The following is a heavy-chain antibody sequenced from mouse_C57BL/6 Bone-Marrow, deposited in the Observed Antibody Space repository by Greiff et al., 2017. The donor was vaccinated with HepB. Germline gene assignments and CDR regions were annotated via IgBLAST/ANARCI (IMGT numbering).Heavy chain of an antibody. J-gene: IGHJ1*03. CDR2: ISSGSSTI. CDR1: GFTFSDYG. Sequence: EVKVVESGGGLVKPGGSLNLSCAASGFTFSDYGMHWVRQAPEKGLEWVAYISSGSSTIYYADTVKGRFTISRDNAKNTLFLQMTSLRSEDTAMYYCARPYYGSSYWYFDVWGTGTTVTVSS. CDR3: ARPYYGSSYWYFDV. D-gene: IGHD1-1*01. V-gene: IGHV5-17*01.